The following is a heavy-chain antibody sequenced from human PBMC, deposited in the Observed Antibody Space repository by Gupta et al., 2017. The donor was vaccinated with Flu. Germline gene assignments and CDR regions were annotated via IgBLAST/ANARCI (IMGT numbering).Heavy chain of an antibody. D-gene: IGHD1-26*01. V-gene: IGHV3-15*06. CDR2: IKSEADGGTR. Sequence: EVQLVESGGDLVKPGGSLTLSCAASGFNFTNAWFSWVRQAPGQGLEWLGRIKSEADGGTRKYAAVVKDRFFISRDDSKNTLYLQMNSLKTEDTAVYYCATPAAYKWEAGPFDYWGQETLVTVSP. CDR3: ATPAAYKWEAGPFDY. J-gene: IGHJ4*02. CDR1: GFNFTNAW.